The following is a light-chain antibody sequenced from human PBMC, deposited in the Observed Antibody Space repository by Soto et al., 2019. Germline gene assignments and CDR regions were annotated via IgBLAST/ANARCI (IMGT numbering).Light chain of an antibody. CDR2: RAS. CDR3: QQYNVYWS. V-gene: IGKV1-5*03. J-gene: IGKJ1*01. Sequence: DVQMTQSPSPLSASVGDRVTITCRASQGVNIWLAWYQQKPGRAPKLLIHRASILESGVPSRFSGSGSGTEFTLTISSLQPDDFATYYCQQYNVYWSFGPGTKVDI. CDR1: QGVNIW.